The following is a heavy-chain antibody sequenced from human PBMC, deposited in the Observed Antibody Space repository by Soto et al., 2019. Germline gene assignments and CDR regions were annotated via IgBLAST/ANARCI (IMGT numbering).Heavy chain of an antibody. D-gene: IGHD3-22*01. V-gene: IGHV1-3*01. Sequence: QVQLVQSGAAVKKPGASVKVSCQASGYNFTSYARYWVRQAPAQRLEWMGWIHGGNDNTRSSRKFQERLTITKDTSASTVFMELGSLRFEDTAVYYCARLGYFDNDGSPRPYDYWGQGTLLTVPS. CDR2: IHGGNDNT. CDR3: ARLGYFDNDGSPRPYDY. CDR1: GYNFTSYA. J-gene: IGHJ4*02.